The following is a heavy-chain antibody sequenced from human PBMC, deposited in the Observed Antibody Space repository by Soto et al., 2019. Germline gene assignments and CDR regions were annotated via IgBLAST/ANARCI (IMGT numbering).Heavy chain of an antibody. CDR3: ARERSGAFDI. J-gene: IGHJ3*02. CDR2: IYTSGST. V-gene: IGHV4-4*07. CDR1: GGSISSYD. Sequence: XATLSLTFTVSGGSISSYDWSWIRQPAGKGLEWIGRIYTSGSTNYNPSLKSRVTMSVDTSKNQFSLKLSSVTAADTAVYYCARERSGAFDICGQGTMVTVSS.